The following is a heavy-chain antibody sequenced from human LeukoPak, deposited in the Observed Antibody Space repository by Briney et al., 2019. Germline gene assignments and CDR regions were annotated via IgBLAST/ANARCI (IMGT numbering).Heavy chain of an antibody. D-gene: IGHD6-13*01. CDR3: ARGSSDSSSWYVGGWFDP. J-gene: IGHJ5*02. V-gene: IGHV4-39*07. Sequence: SETLSLTCTVSSGSISTSSYYWGWIRQPPGKGLEWIGSIYYSGSTYYNPSLKSRVTISVDTSKNQFSLKLSSVTAADTAVYYCARGSSDSSSWYVGGWFDPWGQGTLVTVSS. CDR1: SGSISTSSYY. CDR2: IYYSGST.